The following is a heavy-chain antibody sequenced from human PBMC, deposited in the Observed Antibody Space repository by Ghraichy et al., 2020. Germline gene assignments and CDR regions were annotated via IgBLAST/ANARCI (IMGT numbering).Heavy chain of an antibody. CDR2: IGTSSDGI. CDR3: ARDHSGTGTYYFAYEF. V-gene: IGHV3-48*02. D-gene: IGHD1-26*01. CDR1: GFIFSAYA. Sequence: GGSPRLSCTASGFIFSAYAMNWVRQVPGKGLEWVSYIGTSSDGIYYADSVRGRFTVSRDNAKNALYLQMNSLRDEDTAVYYCARDHSGTGTYYFAYEFWGQGTLVTVSS. J-gene: IGHJ4*02.